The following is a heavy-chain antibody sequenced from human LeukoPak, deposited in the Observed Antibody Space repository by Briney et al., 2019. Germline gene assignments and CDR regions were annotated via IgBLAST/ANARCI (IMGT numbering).Heavy chain of an antibody. CDR3: ARFPITTGQNSDYYYYYMDV. D-gene: IGHD4-11*01. V-gene: IGHV4-34*01. J-gene: IGHJ6*03. CDR2: INHSGST. Sequence: SETLSLTCAVYGGSFSGYYWSWIRQPPGKGLEWIGEINHSGSTNYNLSLKSRVTISVDTSKNQFSLKLSSVTAADTAVYYCARFPITTGQNSDYYYYYMDVWGKGTTVTVSS. CDR1: GGSFSGYY.